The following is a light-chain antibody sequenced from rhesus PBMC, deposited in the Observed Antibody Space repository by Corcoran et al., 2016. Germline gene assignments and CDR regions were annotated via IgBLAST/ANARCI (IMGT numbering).Light chain of an antibody. CDR3: QQYDSWPLT. J-gene: IGKJ4*01. CDR2: GPS. V-gene: IGKV3-42*02. Sequence: EIVMTQSPATLSLSPGERATLSCRASQSVSSNLAWYQKKPGQAPRLLMYGPSSRATDIPGRFPGSGSGTDFTLTISSLEPEVFAVYYCQQYDSWPLTFGGGTKVEIK. CDR1: QSVSSN.